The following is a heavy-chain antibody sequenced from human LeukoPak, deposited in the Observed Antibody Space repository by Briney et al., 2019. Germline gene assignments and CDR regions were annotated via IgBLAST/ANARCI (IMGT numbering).Heavy chain of an antibody. Sequence: SETLSLTRTVSGGSISSYYWSWIRQPPGKGLEWIGYIYYSGSTNYNPSLKSRVTISVDTSKNQFSLKLSSVTAADTAVYYCARQGLKGAKEWLQFGYFDYWGQGTLVTVSS. CDR1: GGSISSYY. CDR3: ARQGLKGAKEWLQFGYFDY. CDR2: IYYSGST. D-gene: IGHD5-24*01. V-gene: IGHV4-59*08. J-gene: IGHJ4*02.